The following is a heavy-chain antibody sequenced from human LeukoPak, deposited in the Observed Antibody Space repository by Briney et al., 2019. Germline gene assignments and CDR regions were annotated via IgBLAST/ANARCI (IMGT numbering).Heavy chain of an antibody. CDR2: TYYRSMWSF. J-gene: IGHJ4*02. D-gene: IGHD2-2*01. CDR3: ARGKYTSFDN. Sequence: SQTLSLTCAISGDSLFTSSVAWNWIRQSPSRGLEWLGRTYYRSMWSFDYAISVKSRISISTDTSKNHFSLQLNSVTPEDTAVYHCARGKYTSFDNWGQGTLVTVSS. V-gene: IGHV6-1*01. CDR1: GDSLFTSSVA.